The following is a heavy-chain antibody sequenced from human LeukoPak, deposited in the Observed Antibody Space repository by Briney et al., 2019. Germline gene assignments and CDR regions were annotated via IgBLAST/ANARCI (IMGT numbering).Heavy chain of an antibody. D-gene: IGHD2-21*02. CDR2: ISGSGGST. CDR3: AKDSPWIYCGGDCYSLPAEYFQH. V-gene: IGHV3-23*01. J-gene: IGHJ1*01. Sequence: PGGSLRLSCAASGFTFSSYAMSWVRQAPGKGLEWVSAISGSGGSTYYVDSVKGRFTISRDNSKNTLYLQMNSLRAEDTAVYYCAKDSPWIYCGGDCYSLPAEYFQHWGQGTLVTVSS. CDR1: GFTFSSYA.